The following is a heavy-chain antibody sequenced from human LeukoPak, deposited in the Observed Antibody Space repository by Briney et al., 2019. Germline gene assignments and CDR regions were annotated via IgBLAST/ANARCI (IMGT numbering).Heavy chain of an antibody. CDR2: IRYDGSNK. CDR1: GFTFSSYG. Sequence: GGSLRLSCAASGFTFSSYGMHWVRQAPGKGLEWVAFIRYDGSNKYYADSVKGRFTISRDNSKNTLYLQMNSLRAEDTAVYYCAKRVGDYYGSSGYSSHWGQGTLVTVSS. V-gene: IGHV3-30*02. D-gene: IGHD3-22*01. CDR3: AKRVGDYYGSSGYSSH. J-gene: IGHJ4*02.